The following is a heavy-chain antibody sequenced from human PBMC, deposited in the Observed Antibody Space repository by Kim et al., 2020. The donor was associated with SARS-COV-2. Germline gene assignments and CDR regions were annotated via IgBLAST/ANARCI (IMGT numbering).Heavy chain of an antibody. Sequence: SETLSLTCTVSGGSVSSGSYYWSWIRQPPGKGLEWIGYIYYSGSTNYNPSLKSRVTISVDTSKNQFSLKLSSVTAADTAVYYCARDSVVTGGGEYYDSSGSNAFDIWGQGTMGTVSS. CDR2: IYYSGST. CDR1: GGSVSSGSYY. V-gene: IGHV4-61*01. D-gene: IGHD3-22*01. CDR3: ARDSVVTGGGEYYDSSGSNAFDI. J-gene: IGHJ3*02.